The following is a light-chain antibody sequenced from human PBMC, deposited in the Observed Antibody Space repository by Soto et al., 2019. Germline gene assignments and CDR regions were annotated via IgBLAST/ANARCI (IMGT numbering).Light chain of an antibody. CDR3: QQYGSSGT. Sequence: EIVMTQSPATLSVSPGERATLSCRASQSVSSTLLTWYQQKPGQAPRILIYGASNRATGIPDRFSGSGSGTDFTLTISRLEPEDFAVYYCQQYGSSGTFGQGTKVDIK. V-gene: IGKV3-20*01. CDR1: QSVSSTL. J-gene: IGKJ1*01. CDR2: GAS.